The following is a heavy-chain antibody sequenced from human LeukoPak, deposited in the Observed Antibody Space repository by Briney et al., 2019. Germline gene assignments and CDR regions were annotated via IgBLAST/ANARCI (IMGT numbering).Heavy chain of an antibody. V-gene: IGHV3-30*04. CDR2: ISYDGSNK. J-gene: IGHJ3*02. CDR1: GFTFISYA. D-gene: IGHD2-15*01. Sequence: GGSLRLSCAASGFTFISYAMHWVRQAPGKGLEWVAVISYDGSNKYYADSVKGRFTISIDNSKNTLYLQMNSLRAEDTAVYYCARTYCSGGSCGAFDIWGQGTMVTVSS. CDR3: ARTYCSGGSCGAFDI.